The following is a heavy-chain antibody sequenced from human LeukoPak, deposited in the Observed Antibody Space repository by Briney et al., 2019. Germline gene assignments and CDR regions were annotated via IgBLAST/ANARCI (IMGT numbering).Heavy chain of an antibody. CDR3: ARLNAMVRGLIIIDY. D-gene: IGHD3-10*01. Sequence: SETLSLTCSVSGGSISSNNYYWGWIRQPPGKGLEWIASLYYSGSFYYNPSPKSRVTISVDTSKNHFSLKVTSVTAADTAVYYCARLNAMVRGLIIIDYWGQGTLVTVSS. CDR2: LYYSGSF. V-gene: IGHV4-39*07. J-gene: IGHJ4*02. CDR1: GGSISSNNYY.